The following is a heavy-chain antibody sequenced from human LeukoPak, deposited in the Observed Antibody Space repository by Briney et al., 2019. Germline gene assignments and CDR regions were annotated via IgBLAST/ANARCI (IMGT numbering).Heavy chain of an antibody. CDR1: GGSISSGDYY. CDR2: IYYSGST. D-gene: IGHD6-19*01. J-gene: IGHJ4*02. CDR3: ARDSGYSSGWYIDY. Sequence: SETLSLTCTVSGGSISSGDYYWSWIRQPPGKGLEWIEYIYYSGSTYYNPSLKSRVTISVDTSKNQFSLKLSSVTAADTAVYYCARDSGYSSGWYIDYWGQGTLVTVSS. V-gene: IGHV4-30-4*02.